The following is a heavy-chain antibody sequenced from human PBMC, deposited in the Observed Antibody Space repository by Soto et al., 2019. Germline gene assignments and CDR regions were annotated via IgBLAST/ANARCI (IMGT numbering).Heavy chain of an antibody. CDR3: ARATIVLVPAAMVSHWFDP. V-gene: IGHV4-59*08. D-gene: IGHD2-2*01. J-gene: IGHJ5*02. Sequence: SETLSLTCTVSGGSISSYYWSWIRQPPWKGLEWIGYIYYSGSTNYNPSLKSRVTISVDTSKNQFSLKLSSVTAADTAVYYCARATIVLVPAAMVSHWFDPWGQGTLVTVSS. CDR1: GGSISSYY. CDR2: IYYSGST.